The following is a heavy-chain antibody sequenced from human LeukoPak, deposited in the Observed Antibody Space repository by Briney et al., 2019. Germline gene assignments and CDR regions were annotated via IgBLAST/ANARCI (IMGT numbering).Heavy chain of an antibody. CDR2: IIPIFGTA. J-gene: IGHJ3*02. V-gene: IGHV1-69*13. CDR1: GGTFSSYT. D-gene: IGHD2-21*02. CDR3: ARVNCGGDCYSDRGAFDI. Sequence: SVKVSCKASGGTFSSYTITWVRQAPGQGLEWMGGIIPIFGTANHAQKFQGRVTITADESTSTAYMELSSLRSEDTAVYYCARVNCGGDCYSDRGAFDIWGQGTMVTVSS.